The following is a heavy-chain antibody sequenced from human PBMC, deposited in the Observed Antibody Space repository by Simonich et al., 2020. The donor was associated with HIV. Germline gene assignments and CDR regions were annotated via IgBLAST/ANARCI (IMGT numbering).Heavy chain of an antibody. D-gene: IGHD4-17*01. CDR2: NNHSGST. Sequence: QVQLQQWGAGLLKPSETLSLTCAVYGGSLNGYYWSWIRQPPGKGLEWIGENNHSGSTNYHPSLKSRVTISVDTSKNQFALKLSSVTAADTAVYYCARRHPTTVTTPYFDYWGQGTLVTVSS. J-gene: IGHJ4*02. CDR3: ARRHPTTVTTPYFDY. CDR1: GGSLNGYY. V-gene: IGHV4-34*01.